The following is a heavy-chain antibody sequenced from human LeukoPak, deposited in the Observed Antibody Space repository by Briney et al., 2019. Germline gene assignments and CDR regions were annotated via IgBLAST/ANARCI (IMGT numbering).Heavy chain of an antibody. CDR3: ARHDYDYVWGSYRRDAFDI. J-gene: IGHJ3*02. CDR2: IYYSGST. CDR1: GGSISSSSYY. Sequence: PSETLSLTCTVSGGSISSSSYYWGWIRQPPGKGLEWIGSIYYSGSTYYNPSLKSRVTISVDTSKNQFSLKLSSVTAADTAVYYCARHDYDYVWGSYRRDAFDIWGQGTMVTVSS. V-gene: IGHV4-39*01. D-gene: IGHD3-16*02.